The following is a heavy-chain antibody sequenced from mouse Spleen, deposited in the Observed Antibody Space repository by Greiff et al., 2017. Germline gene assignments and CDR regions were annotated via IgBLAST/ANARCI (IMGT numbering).Heavy chain of an antibody. V-gene: IGHV2-9*02. CDR1: GFSLTSYG. J-gene: IGHJ2*01. Sequence: VMLVESGPGLVAPSQSLSISCTVSGFSLTSYGVHWVRQPPGKGLEWLGVICAGGSTNYNSALMSRLSISKDNSKSQVFLKMNSLQTDDTAMYYCSRDNDGYYPFDYWGQGTTLTVSS. D-gene: IGHD2-3*01. CDR3: SRDNDGYYPFDY. CDR2: ICAGGST.